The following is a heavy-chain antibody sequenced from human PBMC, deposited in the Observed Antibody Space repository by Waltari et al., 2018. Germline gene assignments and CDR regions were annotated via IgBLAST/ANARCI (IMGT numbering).Heavy chain of an antibody. D-gene: IGHD6-19*01. Sequence: QVQLVESGGGVVQPGRSLRLSCAASGFTFSSYGMHWVRPAPGKGLEWVAVIWYDGSNKYYADSVKGRFTISRDNSKNTLYLQMNSLRAEDTAVYYCAREGGEWLVLGYYYYYGMDVWGQGTTVTVSS. CDR3: AREGGEWLVLGYYYYYGMDV. J-gene: IGHJ6*02. CDR1: GFTFSSYG. V-gene: IGHV3-33*01. CDR2: IWYDGSNK.